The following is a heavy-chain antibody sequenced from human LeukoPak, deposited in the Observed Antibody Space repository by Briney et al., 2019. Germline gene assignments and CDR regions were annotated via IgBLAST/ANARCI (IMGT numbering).Heavy chain of an antibody. Sequence: PGGSLRLSCAASGFTFSSYAMSWVRQAPGRGLEWVANIRRDGDEEYYVDSVRGRFTISRDNAKNSLYLQMNSLRAEDTAVYYCARDNSPLDYWGQGTLVTVSS. CDR3: ARDNSPLDY. V-gene: IGHV3-7*01. CDR1: GFTFSSYA. CDR2: IRRDGDEE. D-gene: IGHD5-18*01. J-gene: IGHJ4*02.